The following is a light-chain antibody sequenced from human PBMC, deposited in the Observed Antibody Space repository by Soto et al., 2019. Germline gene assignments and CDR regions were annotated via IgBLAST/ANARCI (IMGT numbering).Light chain of an antibody. Sequence: QSALTQPASVSGSPGQSITISCTGTSSDVGGYNLVSWYQHHPGKAPKLMIYDVSNRPSGVSNRFSGSKSGNTASLTIFGLQAEDEADYYCSSYIRSSTFAVFGGGTKLPVL. CDR3: SSYIRSSTFAV. V-gene: IGLV2-14*03. J-gene: IGLJ2*01. CDR2: DVS. CDR1: SSDVGGYNL.